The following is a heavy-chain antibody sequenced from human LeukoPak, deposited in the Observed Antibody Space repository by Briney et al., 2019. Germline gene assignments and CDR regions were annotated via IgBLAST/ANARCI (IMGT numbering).Heavy chain of an antibody. CDR3: ARERWLGSSWLQKEYYGMDV. D-gene: IGHD6-13*01. CDR1: GDSVSSNSAA. J-gene: IGHJ6*02. V-gene: IGHV6-1*01. Sequence: SQTLSLTCAISGDSVSSNSAAWNWIRQSPSRGLEWLGRTYYRSKWYNDYAVSVKSRITINPDTSKNQFSLRLNSVTPEDTAVYYCARERWLGSSWLQKEYYGMDVWGQGTTVTVSS. CDR2: TYYRSKWYN.